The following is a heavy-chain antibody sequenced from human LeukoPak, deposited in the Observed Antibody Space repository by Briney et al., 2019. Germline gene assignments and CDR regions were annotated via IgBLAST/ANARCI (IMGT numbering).Heavy chain of an antibody. J-gene: IGHJ4*02. CDR1: GFTFSSYA. V-gene: IGHV3-23*01. Sequence: GGSLRLYCAASGFTFSSYAMSWVRQAPGKGLEWVSAISGSGGSTYYADSVKGRFTISRDNSKNTLYLQMNSLRAEDTAVYYCAKDHGSSWYRIDFDYWGQGTLVTVSS. D-gene: IGHD6-13*01. CDR3: AKDHGSSWYRIDFDY. CDR2: ISGSGGST.